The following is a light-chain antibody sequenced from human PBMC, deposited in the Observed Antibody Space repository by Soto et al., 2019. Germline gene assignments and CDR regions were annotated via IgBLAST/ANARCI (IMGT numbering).Light chain of an antibody. Sequence: EIVMTQSPATLSVSPGERATLSCRASQRVSSNLAGYQQKPGQAPRLLSYGASTRATGIPARFSGSGSGTEFTLTISSLQSEDFAVYYCQQYNNWPPLTFGGGTKVEIK. J-gene: IGKJ4*01. CDR3: QQYNNWPPLT. CDR2: GAS. CDR1: QRVSSN. V-gene: IGKV3-15*01.